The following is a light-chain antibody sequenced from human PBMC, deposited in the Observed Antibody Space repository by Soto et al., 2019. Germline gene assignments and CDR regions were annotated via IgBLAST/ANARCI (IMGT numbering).Light chain of an antibody. Sequence: QSALTQPRSVSGSPGQSVTISCTGTNSDIGNYNYVSWYQQHPGKAPKVMIYDVSKRPSGVPDRFSGSKSGNTASLTISGLQAEDEADYYCCSYPGSHTWVFGGGTKFTVL. CDR2: DVS. V-gene: IGLV2-11*01. CDR1: NSDIGNYNY. CDR3: CSYPGSHTWV. J-gene: IGLJ3*02.